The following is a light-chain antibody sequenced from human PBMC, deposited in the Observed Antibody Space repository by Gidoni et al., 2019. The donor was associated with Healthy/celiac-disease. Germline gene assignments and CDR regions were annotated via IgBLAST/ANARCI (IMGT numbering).Light chain of an antibody. V-gene: IGLV1-40*01. Sequence: QSVLPQPASVSGAPGQRVTISCTGSSSNIGAGYDVHWYQQLPGTAPKLLIYGNSNRPSGVPDRFSGSKSGTSASLAITGLQAEDEADYYFQSYDSSLSGSVFGGGTKLTVL. CDR3: QSYDSSLSGSV. J-gene: IGLJ3*02. CDR2: GNS. CDR1: SSNIGAGYD.